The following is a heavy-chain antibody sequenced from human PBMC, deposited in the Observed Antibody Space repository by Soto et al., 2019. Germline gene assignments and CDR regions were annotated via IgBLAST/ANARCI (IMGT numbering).Heavy chain of an antibody. CDR1: GFTFNNYA. V-gene: IGHV3-23*01. CDR2: ISGSGDST. D-gene: IGHD3-3*02. CDR3: AKDRGGRTFLEWLLVAFDY. J-gene: IGHJ4*02. Sequence: ESGGGLVQPGGSLRLSCAASGFTFNNYAMSWVRQAPGKGLEWVSSISGSGDSTYYADSVKGRFTISRDNSKNTLFLLMNSLRDEDTAVYYCAKDRGGRTFLEWLLVAFDYWGQGTLVTVSS.